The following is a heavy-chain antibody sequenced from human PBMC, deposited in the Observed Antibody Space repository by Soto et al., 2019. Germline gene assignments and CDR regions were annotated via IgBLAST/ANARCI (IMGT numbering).Heavy chain of an antibody. CDR1: GFTFSSYW. V-gene: IGHV3-7*05. D-gene: IGHD1-26*01. CDR2: IKQDGSEK. CDR3: AREGYLGLYGMDV. J-gene: IGHJ6*02. Sequence: GGSLRLSCAASGFTFSSYWMSWVRQAPGKGLEWVANIKQDGSEKYYVDSVKGRFTISRDNAKNSLYLQMNSLRAEDTAVYYCAREGYLGLYGMDVWGQGTTVTVSS.